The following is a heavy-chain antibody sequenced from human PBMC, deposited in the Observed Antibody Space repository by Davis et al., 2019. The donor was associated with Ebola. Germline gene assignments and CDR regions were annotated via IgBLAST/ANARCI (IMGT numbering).Heavy chain of an antibody. Sequence: GESLKISCAASGFTFSSYWISWVRQAPGKGLEWVANIKQDGSEKYYVDSMKGRFTISRDNAKNSLYLQMNSLRAEDTAVYYCARDSYSLYYYGMDVWGQGTTVTVSS. CDR1: GFTFSSYW. V-gene: IGHV3-7*03. CDR2: IKQDGSEK. J-gene: IGHJ6*02. D-gene: IGHD2-15*01. CDR3: ARDSYSLYYYGMDV.